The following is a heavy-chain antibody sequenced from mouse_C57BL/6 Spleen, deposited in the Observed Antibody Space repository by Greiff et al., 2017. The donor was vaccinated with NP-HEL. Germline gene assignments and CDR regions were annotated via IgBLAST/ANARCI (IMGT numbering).Heavy chain of an antibody. CDR3: ARGETRQLRLPGYFDY. CDR2: LDPSDSYT. D-gene: IGHD3-2*02. J-gene: IGHJ2*01. Sequence: QVQLQQPGAELVMPGASVKLSCKASGYTFTSYWMHWVKQRPGQGLEWIGELDPSDSYTNYNQKFKGKSTLTVDKSSSTAYMQLSSLTSEDSAVYYCARGETRQLRLPGYFDYWGQGTTLTVSS. CDR1: GYTFTSYW. V-gene: IGHV1-69*01.